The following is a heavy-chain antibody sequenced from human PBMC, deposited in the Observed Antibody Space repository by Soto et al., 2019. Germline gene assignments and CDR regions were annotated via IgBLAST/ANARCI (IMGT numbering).Heavy chain of an antibody. CDR2: IYYSGST. Sequence: ASETLSLTCTVSGGSISSSSYYWGWIRKPPGKGLEWIGSIYYSGSTYYNPSLKSRVTISVDTSKNQFSLKLSSVTAADTAVYYCARGYCSGGSCYRYWGQGSQVTVSS. D-gene: IGHD2-15*01. J-gene: IGHJ4*02. CDR1: GGSISSSSYY. V-gene: IGHV4-39*01. CDR3: ARGYCSGGSCYRY.